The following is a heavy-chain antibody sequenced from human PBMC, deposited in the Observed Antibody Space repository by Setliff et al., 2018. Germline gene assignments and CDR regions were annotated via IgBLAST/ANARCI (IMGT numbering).Heavy chain of an antibody. V-gene: IGHV1-69-2*01. CDR3: AIDYGPTGTPYH. Sequence: ASVKVSCKASGYSFSDFYMHWVRQVPGEGLEALGRIDPRDDFTVYAERFKDRITITADTSTDTSYMEMSSLRFEDTAVYYCAIDYGPTGTPYHWGQGTPVT. J-gene: IGHJ4*02. D-gene: IGHD1-1*01. CDR2: IDPRDDFT. CDR1: GYSFSDFY.